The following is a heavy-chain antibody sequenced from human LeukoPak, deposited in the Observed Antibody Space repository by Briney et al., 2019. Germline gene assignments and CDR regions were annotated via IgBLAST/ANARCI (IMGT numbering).Heavy chain of an antibody. V-gene: IGHV3-30*03. CDR1: GFTFSSYG. CDR3: ARDLWELPDY. J-gene: IGHJ4*02. D-gene: IGHD1-26*01. Sequence: PGGSLRLSCAASGFTFSSYGMHWVRQAPGKGLEWVAAISYDGSDKYYTDSVKGRFTISRVNSENTLYLQMNSLRAEDTAIYYCARDLWELPDYWGQGTLVTVSS. CDR2: ISYDGSDK.